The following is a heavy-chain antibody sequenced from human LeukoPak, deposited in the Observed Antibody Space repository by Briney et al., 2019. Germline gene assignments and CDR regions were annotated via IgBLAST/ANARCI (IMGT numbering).Heavy chain of an antibody. CDR1: GFTFSSYW. CDR2: IKEDGSEK. D-gene: IGHD3-16*01. Sequence: GGSLRLSCAASGFTFSSYWMSWVRQAPGKGLEWVANIKEDGSEKNYVDSVKGRFTISRDNAKNSLYLQMNSLRAEGTAVYYCARGGGRHVEYWGQGNLVTVSS. CDR3: ARGGGRHVEY. V-gene: IGHV3-7*05. J-gene: IGHJ4*02.